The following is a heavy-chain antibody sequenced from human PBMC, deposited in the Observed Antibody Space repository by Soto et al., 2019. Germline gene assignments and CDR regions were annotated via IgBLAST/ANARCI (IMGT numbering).Heavy chain of an antibody. CDR2: ISAYNGNT. D-gene: IGHD2-2*01. V-gene: IGHV1-18*01. J-gene: IGHJ6*02. CDR1: GYTFTSYG. CDR3: ARDGLIVVVPAANYYYYGMDV. Sequence: GASVKVSCKASGYTFTSYGISWVRQAPGQGLEWMGWISAYNGNTNYAQKLQGRVTMTTDTSTSTAYMELRSLRSDDTAVYYCARDGLIVVVPAANYYYYGMDVRGQGTTVTVSS.